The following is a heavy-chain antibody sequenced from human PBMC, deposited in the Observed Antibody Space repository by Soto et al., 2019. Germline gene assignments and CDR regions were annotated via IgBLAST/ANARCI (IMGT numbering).Heavy chain of an antibody. D-gene: IGHD3-22*01. Sequence: SEILARTCNDSGGSGSQGCWILLREPPWRGLEWIGFMYFGGSFNYNPSLTSRATISVETSKNQFSMKLTSVTASDTAVYYCARSYYDSTGFAVDPWGQGTLVTVSS. CDR2: MYFGGSF. CDR3: ARSYYDSTGFAVDP. CDR1: GGSGSQGC. J-gene: IGHJ5*02. V-gene: IGHV4-59*02.